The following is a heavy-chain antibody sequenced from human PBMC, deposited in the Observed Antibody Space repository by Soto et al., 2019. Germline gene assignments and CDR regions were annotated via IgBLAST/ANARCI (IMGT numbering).Heavy chain of an antibody. J-gene: IGHJ6*02. V-gene: IGHV3-30*18. CDR1: GFTFSSYG. Sequence: GGSLRLSCAASGFTFSSYGMHWVRQAPGKGLEWVAVISYDGSNKYYADSVKGRFTISRDNSKNTLYLQMNSLRAEDTAVYYRAKDSPYSSSWYLWSPNYYGMDVWGQGTTVTVSS. CDR3: AKDSPYSSSWYLWSPNYYGMDV. D-gene: IGHD6-13*01. CDR2: ISYDGSNK.